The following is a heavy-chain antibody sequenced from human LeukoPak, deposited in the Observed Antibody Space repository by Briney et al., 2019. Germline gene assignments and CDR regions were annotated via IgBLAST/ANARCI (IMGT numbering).Heavy chain of an antibody. CDR3: TTDLGTYYHGSQRLIPIDY. V-gene: IGHV3-15*01. D-gene: IGHD3-10*01. Sequence: PGGSLRLSCVDSGFTFTNAWMSWVRQAPRKGLEWIGRIKSKTDGETTNYAEPVGGRFTISRDDSKSAVYLQMNSLKIEDTAVYYCTTDLGTYYHGSQRLIPIDYWGQGTLVTVSS. CDR1: GFTFTNAW. CDR2: IKSKTDGETT. J-gene: IGHJ4*02.